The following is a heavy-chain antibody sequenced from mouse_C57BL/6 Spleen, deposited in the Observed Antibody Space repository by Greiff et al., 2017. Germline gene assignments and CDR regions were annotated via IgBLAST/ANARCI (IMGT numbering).Heavy chain of an antibody. J-gene: IGHJ3*01. Sequence: VQLQQSGPVLVKPGASVKMSCKASGYTFTDYYMNWVKQSHGQSLEWIGVINPYNGGTSYNQKFKGKATLTVDKSSSTAYMELNSLTSEDSAVYYCARMLDSSGYLFAYWGQGTLVTVSA. CDR2: INPYNGGT. D-gene: IGHD3-2*02. CDR3: ARMLDSSGYLFAY. CDR1: GYTFTDYY. V-gene: IGHV1-19*01.